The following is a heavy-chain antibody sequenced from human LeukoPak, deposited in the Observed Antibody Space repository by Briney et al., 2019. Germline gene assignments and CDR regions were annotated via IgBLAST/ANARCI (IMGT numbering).Heavy chain of an antibody. CDR1: GYTFTSYY. CDR3: ARDLASSGYYWD. CDR2: INPSSGKI. J-gene: IGHJ4*02. V-gene: IGHV1-46*01. Sequence: GASVKVSCKASGYTFTSYYMHWVRQAPGQGLEWMGIINPSSGKINYAQKFQGRATMTRDTSTSTVYMELSSLRSDDTAVYYCARDLASSGYYWDWGQGTLVTVSS. D-gene: IGHD3-22*01.